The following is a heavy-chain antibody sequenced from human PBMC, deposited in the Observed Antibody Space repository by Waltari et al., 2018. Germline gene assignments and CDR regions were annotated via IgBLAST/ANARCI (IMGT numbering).Heavy chain of an antibody. CDR3: VKVKGHHTGYESCFDY. CDR2: VWLDGSAE. Sequence: QVQLVESGGGVVQPGRSLRLSCAASGFSFNSYAMLWARQAPGKGLECMAAVWLDGSAEYYADSVKGRFTISRDSAKNTLYLEMNSLRLEDTALYYCVKVKGHHTGYESCFDYWGQGALVTVSS. CDR1: GFSFNSYA. D-gene: IGHD5-12*01. J-gene: IGHJ4*02. V-gene: IGHV3-30*16.